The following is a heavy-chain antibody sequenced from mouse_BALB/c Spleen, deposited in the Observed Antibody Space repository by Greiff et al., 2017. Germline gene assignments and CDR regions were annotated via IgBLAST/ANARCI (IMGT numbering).Heavy chain of an antibody. CDR3: ARSHGNSLYYYAMDY. D-gene: IGHD2-1*01. CDR2: INPSNGRT. V-gene: IGHV1S81*02. Sequence: QVQLKQPGAELVKPGASVKLSCKASGYTFTSYWMHWVKQRPGQGLEWIGEINPSNGRTNYNEKFKSKATLTVDKSSSTAYMQLSSLTSEDSAVYYCARSHGNSLYYYAMDYWGQGTSVTVSS. J-gene: IGHJ4*01. CDR1: GYTFTSYW.